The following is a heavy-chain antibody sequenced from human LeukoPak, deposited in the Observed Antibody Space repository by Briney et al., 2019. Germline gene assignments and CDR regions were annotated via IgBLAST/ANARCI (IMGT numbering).Heavy chain of an antibody. Sequence: GGSLRLSCAASGFSFSVSWMSWVRQAPGKGLEWVANIKYDGNEKYYVDSVKGRFTISRDNAKNSLHLQMNSLRAEDTAVYYCASEPGGNQRDGPYYFDYWGQGTLVTVSS. CDR1: GFSFSVSW. J-gene: IGHJ4*02. D-gene: IGHD1-14*01. V-gene: IGHV3-7*01. CDR3: ASEPGGNQRDGPYYFDY. CDR2: IKYDGNEK.